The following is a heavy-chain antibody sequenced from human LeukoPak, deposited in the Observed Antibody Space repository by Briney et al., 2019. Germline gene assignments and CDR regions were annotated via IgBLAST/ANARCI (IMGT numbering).Heavy chain of an antibody. V-gene: IGHV4-30-4*01. CDR3: ARVFRYYYDSSGYPADY. D-gene: IGHD3-22*01. CDR2: IYYSGST. CDR1: GGSLSSGDYY. Sequence: SETLSLTCTVSGGSLSSGDYYWSWIRQPPGKGLEGIGYIYYSGSTYYNPSLKSRVTISVDTSKNQFSLKLSSVTAADTAVYYCARVFRYYYDSSGYPADYWGQGTLVTVSS. J-gene: IGHJ4*02.